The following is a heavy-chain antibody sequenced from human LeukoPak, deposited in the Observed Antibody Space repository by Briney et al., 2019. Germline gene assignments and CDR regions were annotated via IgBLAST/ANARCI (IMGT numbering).Heavy chain of an antibody. J-gene: IGHJ4*02. D-gene: IGHD3-10*01. CDR3: AKAGRSGSYYNVLDY. CDR1: GFTFSSYA. CDR2: ISGSGRST. Sequence: GGSLTLSCAASGFTFSSYAMSWVRQAAGKGLDWVSAISGSGRSTYYADSVKGRFTLSRDNSKNTLYLQMNSLRAEDTAVYYCAKAGRSGSYYNVLDYWGQGTLVTVSS. V-gene: IGHV3-23*01.